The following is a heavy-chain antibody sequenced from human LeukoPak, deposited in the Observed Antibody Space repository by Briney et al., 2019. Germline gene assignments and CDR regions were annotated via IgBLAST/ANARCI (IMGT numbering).Heavy chain of an antibody. CDR1: GFTFSGSA. CDR2: IRSKANSYAT. V-gene: IGHV3-73*01. CDR3: TRHVELERRDLRAFDI. J-gene: IGHJ3*02. D-gene: IGHD1-1*01. Sequence: GGSLRLSCAASGFTFSGSAMHWVRQASGKGLGWVGRIRSKANSYATAYAASVKGRFTISRDDSKNTAYLQMNSLKTEDTAVYYCTRHVELERRDLRAFDIWGQGTMVTVSS.